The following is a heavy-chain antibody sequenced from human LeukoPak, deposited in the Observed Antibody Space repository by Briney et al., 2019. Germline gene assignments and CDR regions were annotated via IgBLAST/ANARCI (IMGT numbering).Heavy chain of an antibody. CDR2: ISYDGSNK. CDR3: ARNLAVAGISADGIY. CDR1: GFTFSSYA. Sequence: GGSLRLSCAASGFTFSSYAMHWVRQAPGKGLEWVALISYDGSNKYYADSVKGRFTISRDNSKNTLYLQMNSLRAEDTAVYYCARNLAVAGISADGIYWGQGTLVTVSS. J-gene: IGHJ4*02. V-gene: IGHV3-30*03. D-gene: IGHD6-19*01.